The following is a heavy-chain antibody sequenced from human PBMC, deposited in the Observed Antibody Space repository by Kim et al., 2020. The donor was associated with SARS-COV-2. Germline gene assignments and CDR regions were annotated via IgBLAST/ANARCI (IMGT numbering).Heavy chain of an antibody. CDR2: ISGSGGST. CDR1: GFTFSSYA. D-gene: IGHD3-3*01. CDR3: AKATYYDFWSQGNWFDP. J-gene: IGHJ5*02. V-gene: IGHV3-23*01. Sequence: GGSLRLSCAASGFTFSSYAMSWVRQAPGKGLEWVSAISGSGGSTYYADSVKGRFTISRDNSKNTLYLQMNSLRAEDTAVYYCAKATYYDFWSQGNWFDPWGQGTLVTVSS.